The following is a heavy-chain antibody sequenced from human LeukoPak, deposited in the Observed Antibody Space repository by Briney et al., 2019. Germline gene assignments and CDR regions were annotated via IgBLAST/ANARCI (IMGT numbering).Heavy chain of an antibody. CDR2: ISSSSSYI. D-gene: IGHD4-17*01. CDR1: GFTFSSYS. V-gene: IGHV3-21*01. Sequence: PGGSLRLSCAASGFTFSSYSMNWVRQAPGKGLEWVSSISSSSSYIYYADSVKGRFTISRDNAKNSLYLQMNSLRVEDTAVYYCAKSTVTTSFDYWGQGTMVTVSS. J-gene: IGHJ4*02. CDR3: AKSTVTTSFDY.